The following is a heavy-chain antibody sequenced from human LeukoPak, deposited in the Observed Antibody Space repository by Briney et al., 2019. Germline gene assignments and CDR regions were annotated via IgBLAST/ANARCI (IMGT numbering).Heavy chain of an antibody. CDR2: INPGGGST. J-gene: IGHJ5*02. V-gene: IGHV1-46*01. Sequence: ASVKVSCKASGYTFTSYYMHWVRQAPGQGLEWMGIINPGGGSTSYAQKFHGTVTMTRESSKSTVYIELSSLRSEDTAVYYCAKGIVVVPAAIGLSWFDPWGQGTLVTVSS. CDR3: AKGIVVVPAAIGLSWFDP. D-gene: IGHD2-2*02. CDR1: GYTFTSYY.